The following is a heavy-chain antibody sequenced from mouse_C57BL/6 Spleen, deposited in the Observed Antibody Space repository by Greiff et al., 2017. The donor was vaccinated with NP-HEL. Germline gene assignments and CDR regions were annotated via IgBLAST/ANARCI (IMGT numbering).Heavy chain of an antibody. V-gene: IGHV5-17*01. D-gene: IGHD2-4*01. Sequence: EVHLVESGGGLVKPGGSLKLSCAASGFTFSDYGMHWVRQAPEKGLEWVAYISSGSSTIYYADTVKGRFTISRDNAKNTLFLQMTSLRSKDTAMYYCERRAYYDYDDDDGDYDTMSYWGQGTSVTVSS. CDR1: GFTFSDYG. CDR3: ERRAYYDYDDDDGDYDTMSY. CDR2: ISSGSSTI. J-gene: IGHJ4*01.